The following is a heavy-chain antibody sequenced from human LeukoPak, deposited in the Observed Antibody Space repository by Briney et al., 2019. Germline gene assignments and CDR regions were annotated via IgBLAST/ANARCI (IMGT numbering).Heavy chain of an antibody. CDR3: VRDQAASNTQVRFCLD. J-gene: IGHJ4*02. V-gene: IGHV1-18*01. D-gene: IGHD3-9*01. Sequence: GASVKVSCKASGYTFTSYGINWVRQAPGQGLEWMGWISAYNGNTNFAQKLQGRVTMTTDTSTSTAYMDLRSLKSDDTAVYYCVRDQAASNTQVRFCLDWGQGTLVTVSS. CDR2: ISAYNGNT. CDR1: GYTFTSYG.